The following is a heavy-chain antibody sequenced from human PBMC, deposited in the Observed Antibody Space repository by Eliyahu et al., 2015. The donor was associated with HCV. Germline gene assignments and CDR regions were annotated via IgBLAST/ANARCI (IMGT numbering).Heavy chain of an antibody. CDR1: GXXXXXGGYY. V-gene: IGHV4-31*03. D-gene: IGHD3-10*01. Sequence: QVQLQESGPGLVKPSQTLSLTCTXSGXXXXXGGYYWSWIRQHPGKGLEWXGYIYNSGNTYYNPSLKSRVIISVDTSKNQFSLKLSSVTAADTAVYYCARDGYTMVRGVIMVDAFDIWGQGTLVTVSS. CDR3: ARDGYTMVRGVIMVDAFDI. CDR2: IYNSGNT. J-gene: IGHJ3*02.